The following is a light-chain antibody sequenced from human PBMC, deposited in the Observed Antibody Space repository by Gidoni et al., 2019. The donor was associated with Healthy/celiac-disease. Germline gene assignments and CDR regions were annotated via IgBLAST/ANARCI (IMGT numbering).Light chain of an antibody. Sequence: EIVLTQSPGTLSLSPWESATLSCRASQSVSSSYLAWYQQKPGQAPRRLSYGASSRATGIPDRFSGSGSGTDFTLTISRLEPEDFAVYYCQQYGSSYTFGQGTKLEIK. CDR2: GAS. V-gene: IGKV3-20*01. CDR1: QSVSSSY. J-gene: IGKJ2*01. CDR3: QQYGSSYT.